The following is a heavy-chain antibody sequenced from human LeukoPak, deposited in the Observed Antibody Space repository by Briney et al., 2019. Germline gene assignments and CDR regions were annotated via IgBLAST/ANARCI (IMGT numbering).Heavy chain of an antibody. J-gene: IGHJ4*02. Sequence: GGSLRLSCAASGFTVSSNYMTWVRQAPGKGLEWVSAISGSGGSTYYADSVKGRFTISRDNSKNTLYLQMNSLRAENTAVYYCAKDPFGFWSGYRYFDYWGQGTLVTVSS. CDR1: GFTVSSNY. CDR2: ISGSGGST. V-gene: IGHV3-23*01. CDR3: AKDPFGFWSGYRYFDY. D-gene: IGHD3-3*01.